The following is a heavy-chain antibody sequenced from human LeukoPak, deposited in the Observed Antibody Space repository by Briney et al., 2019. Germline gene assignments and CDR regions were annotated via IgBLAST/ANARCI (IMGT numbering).Heavy chain of an antibody. J-gene: IGHJ6*02. CDR2: IYYSGST. D-gene: IGHD3-3*01. V-gene: IGHV4-31*03. CDR1: GGSISSGGYY. CDR3: TRHHSKFWNYGMDV. Sequence: SQTLSLTCTVSGGSISSGGYYWSWIRQHPGKGLEWIGYIYYSGSTNYNPSLKSRVTISVDTSKNQFSLKLSSVTAADTAVYYCTRHHSKFWNYGMDVWGQGTTVTVSS.